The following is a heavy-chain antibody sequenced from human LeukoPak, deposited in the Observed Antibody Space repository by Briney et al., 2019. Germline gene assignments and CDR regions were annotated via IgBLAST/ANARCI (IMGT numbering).Heavy chain of an antibody. Sequence: GESLNISCKGSGYRFPSYWTGWARQMPAQGMEWMGISYPGDSDTSYSPPFQGQVTISADKSISTGYLRWSSLKASDTAMYYCARLSGRYSRIWGDYWGQGTLVTVSS. CDR1: GYRFPSYW. CDR2: SYPGDSDT. D-gene: IGHD6-13*01. V-gene: IGHV5-51*02. J-gene: IGHJ4*02. CDR3: ARLSGRYSRIWGDY.